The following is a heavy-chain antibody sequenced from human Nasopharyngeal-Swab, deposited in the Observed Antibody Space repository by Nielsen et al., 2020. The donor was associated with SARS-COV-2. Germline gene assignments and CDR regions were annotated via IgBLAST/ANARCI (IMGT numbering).Heavy chain of an antibody. V-gene: IGHV1-69*04. Sequence: SVKVSCKASGGTFSSYAISWVRQAPGQGLEWMGRIIPILGIANYAQKFQGRVTITADKSTSTAYMELSSLRSEDTAVYYCARVKLRLGELSLASKAFYYYYGMDVWGHGTTVTVSS. D-gene: IGHD3-16*02. J-gene: IGHJ6*02. CDR1: GGTFSSYA. CDR3: ARVKLRLGELSLASKAFYYYYGMDV. CDR2: IIPILGIA.